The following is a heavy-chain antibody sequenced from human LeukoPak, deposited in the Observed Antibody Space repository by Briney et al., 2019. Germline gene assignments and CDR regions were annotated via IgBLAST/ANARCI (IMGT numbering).Heavy chain of an antibody. CDR1: GGSFSSSNW. D-gene: IGHD3-22*01. V-gene: IGHV4-4*02. CDR3: DGSGYDPYYFDY. CDR2: IYHSGST. J-gene: IGHJ4*02. Sequence: SETLSLTCAVSGGSFSSSNWWSWGRQPPGKGLEWIGVIYHSGSTNYNPSLKSRVTISVDNSKNQFSLKLSSVTAANTAVYYCDGSGYDPYYFDYWGQGTLVTVSS.